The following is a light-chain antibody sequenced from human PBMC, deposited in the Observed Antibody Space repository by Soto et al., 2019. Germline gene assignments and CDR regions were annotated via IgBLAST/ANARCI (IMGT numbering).Light chain of an antibody. CDR2: AAS. Sequence: EIVLTQSPGTLSLSAGERATLSCRASQTVNSNYFAWYQQKPGQAPRLLIYAASSRAIGIPDRFSGSGSGTDLTLTINGLEPADFAVYYCQQFGNSPQTFGQGTKVEIK. CDR1: QTVNSNY. J-gene: IGKJ1*01. CDR3: QQFGNSPQT. V-gene: IGKV3-20*01.